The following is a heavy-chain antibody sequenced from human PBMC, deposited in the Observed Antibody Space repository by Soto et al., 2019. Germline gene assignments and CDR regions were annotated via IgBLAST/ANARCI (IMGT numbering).Heavy chain of an antibody. Sequence: QVQLQQWGAGLLKPSETLSLTCAVYGGSFNGYYWSWIRQPPGKGLEWIGEINHSGSTNYNPSLKSRVTISVDTSKNQFSLKLSSVTAADTAVYYCARGAVTPAISAAGNSRLDYWGQGTLVTVSS. D-gene: IGHD6-13*01. CDR1: GGSFNGYY. CDR2: INHSGST. J-gene: IGHJ4*02. V-gene: IGHV4-34*01. CDR3: ARGAVTPAISAAGNSRLDY.